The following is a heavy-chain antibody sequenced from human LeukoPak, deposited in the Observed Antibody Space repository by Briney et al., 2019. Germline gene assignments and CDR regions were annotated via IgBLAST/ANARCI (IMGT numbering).Heavy chain of an antibody. CDR2: IIPIFGTA. V-gene: IGHV1-69*13. CDR1: GGTFSSYA. CDR3: ARDDYGDYYFDY. J-gene: IGHJ4*02. D-gene: IGHD4-17*01. Sequence: SVKVSCKASGGTFSSYAISWVRQAPGQGLEWMGGIIPIFGTANYAQKFQGRVTITADESTSTAYMELSSLRSEDTAVYYCARDDYGDYYFDYWGQGTLVTVSS.